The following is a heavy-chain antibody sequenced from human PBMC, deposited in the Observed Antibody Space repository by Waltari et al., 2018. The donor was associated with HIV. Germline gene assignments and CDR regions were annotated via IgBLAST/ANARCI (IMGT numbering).Heavy chain of an antibody. CDR3: ATTTTTTYFS. D-gene: IGHD1-1*01. J-gene: IGHJ5*02. CDR2: VNPDGSGT. CDR1: GFTFRSTW. V-gene: IGHV3-74*03. Sequence: EVQLVESGGGLVHPWESLILSCGASGFTFRSTWMPWVRQEPGGGLVWVSRVNPDGSGTSYADSVKGRFTISRDNAKNTVYLQMNSLRAEDTAVYYCATTTTTTYFSWGQGTLVTVSS.